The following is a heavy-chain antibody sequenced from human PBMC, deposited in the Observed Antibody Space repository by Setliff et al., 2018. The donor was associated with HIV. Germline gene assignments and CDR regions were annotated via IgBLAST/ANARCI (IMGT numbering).Heavy chain of an antibody. J-gene: IGHJ6*03. CDR2: INHSGST. Sequence: SETLSLTCAVYGGSFSGYYWSWMRQPPGKGLEWIGEINHSGSTTYNPSLKSGVIISVDTSKNQFSLKLSSVTAADTAVYYCARGRWIRVSAAIMYYYYYYMDVWGRGTKVTVSS. CDR3: ARGRWIRVSAAIMYYYYYYMDV. V-gene: IGHV4-34*01. CDR1: GGSFSGYY. D-gene: IGHD2-2*01.